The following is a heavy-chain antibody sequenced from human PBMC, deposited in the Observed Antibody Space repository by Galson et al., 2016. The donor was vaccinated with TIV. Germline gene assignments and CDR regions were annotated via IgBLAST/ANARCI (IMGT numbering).Heavy chain of an antibody. D-gene: IGHD2-21*01. J-gene: IGHJ4*02. CDR2: INAGNGNT. CDR1: GYTFTHHP. CDR3: ARPPNCGGDCYKYDS. Sequence: SVKVSCKASGYTFTHHPIHWVRQAPGQRLEWMGWINAGNGNTKYSQKFKGRVTITRDTSATTVYMDLSSLTSEDTAVYYCARPPNCGGDCYKYDSWGQGTLVTVSS. V-gene: IGHV1-3*01.